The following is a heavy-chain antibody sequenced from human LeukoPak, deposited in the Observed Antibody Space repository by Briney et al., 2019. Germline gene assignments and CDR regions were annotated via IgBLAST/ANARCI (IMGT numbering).Heavy chain of an antibody. V-gene: IGHV3-33*01. CDR2: IWSDGSNK. CDR1: GFTFSDYG. J-gene: IGHJ4*02. CDR3: VRASGSFDY. Sequence: GGSLRLSCAASGFTFSDYGINWVRQAPGKGLEGVAVIWSDGSNKYYADSVKGRFTISRDNSKKTLYLQMTSLRVEDTAVYYCVRASGSFDYWGQGTLVTVSS. D-gene: IGHD3-10*01.